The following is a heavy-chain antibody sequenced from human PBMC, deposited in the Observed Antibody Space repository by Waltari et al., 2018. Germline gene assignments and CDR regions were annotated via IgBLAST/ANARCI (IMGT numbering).Heavy chain of an antibody. Sequence: EVQLLESGGGLVQPGGSLRLSCAASGFTFSSYAMSWVRQAPGKGLEWVSAISGSGGSTYYADSVKGRFTISRDNSKNTLYLQMNSLRAEDTAVYYCAKDIGYCSSTSCYIYFQHWGQGTLVTVSS. CDR2: ISGSGGST. CDR1: GFTFSSYA. V-gene: IGHV3-23*01. J-gene: IGHJ1*01. D-gene: IGHD2-2*02. CDR3: AKDIGYCSSTSCYIYFQH.